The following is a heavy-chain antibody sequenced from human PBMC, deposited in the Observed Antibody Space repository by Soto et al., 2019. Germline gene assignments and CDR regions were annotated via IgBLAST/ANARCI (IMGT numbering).Heavy chain of an antibody. CDR1: GGSISSGGYY. V-gene: IGHV4-31*03. CDR2: IYYSGST. D-gene: IGHD2-15*01. CDR3: ARVREGSYWFDP. J-gene: IGHJ5*02. Sequence: QVQLQESGPGLVKPSQTLSLTCTVSGGSISSGGYYWSWIRQHPGKGLEWIGYIYYSGSTYYNPCLKSRVTISLDTSKNQFSLKLSSVTAADTAVYYCARVREGSYWFDPWGQGTLVTVSS.